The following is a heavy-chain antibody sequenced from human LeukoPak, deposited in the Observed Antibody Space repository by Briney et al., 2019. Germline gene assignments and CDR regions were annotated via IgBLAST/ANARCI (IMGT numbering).Heavy chain of an antibody. CDR1: GGSISSSSYY. CDR3: ARHPPDYYDSSGLDY. D-gene: IGHD3-22*01. CDR2: IYHSGST. J-gene: IGHJ4*02. Sequence: SETLSLTCTVSGGSISSSSYYWGWIRQPPGKGLEWIGSIYHSGSTYYNPSLKSRVTISVDTSKNQFSLKLSSVTATDTAVYYCARHPPDYYDSSGLDYWGQGTLVTVSS. V-gene: IGHV4-39*01.